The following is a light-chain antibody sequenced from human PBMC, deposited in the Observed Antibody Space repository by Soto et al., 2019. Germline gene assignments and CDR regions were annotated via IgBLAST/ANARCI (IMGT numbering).Light chain of an antibody. V-gene: IGLV3-21*04. CDR3: QVWDTPDNHVV. CDR1: NIGSKS. J-gene: IGLJ2*01. CDR2: YDS. Sequence: SYELTQPPSVSVAPGKTAGITCGGNNIGSKSVHWYQQKPGQAPVLVIYYDSGRPSVIPERFSGSNSGNTATLTISRVEAGDEADYYCQVWDTPDNHVVFGGGTKLTVL.